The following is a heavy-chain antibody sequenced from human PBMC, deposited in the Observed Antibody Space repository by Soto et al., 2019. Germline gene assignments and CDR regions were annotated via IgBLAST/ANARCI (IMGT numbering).Heavy chain of an antibody. CDR2: FDPEDGET. V-gene: IGHV1-24*01. Sequence: ASVKVSCKVSGYTLTELSMHWVRQAPGKGLEWMGGFDPEDGETIYAQKFQGRVTMTEDTSTDTAYMELSSLRSEDTAVYYCATGEGDYGDYLSDAFDIWGQGTMVTVSS. D-gene: IGHD4-17*01. CDR3: ATGEGDYGDYLSDAFDI. J-gene: IGHJ3*02. CDR1: GYTLTELS.